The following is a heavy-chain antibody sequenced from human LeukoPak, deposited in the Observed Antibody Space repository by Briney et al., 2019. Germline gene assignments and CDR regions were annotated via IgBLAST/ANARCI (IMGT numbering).Heavy chain of an antibody. CDR3: ARVDCRSTSCPFDY. Sequence: GGSLRLSCAASGFTFSIFTMFWVRQAPGKGLEDVSSISNNGDNTYYANSVKGRFTISRDNSKNTLYLQLDNLRAEDMAVYYCARVDCRSTSCPFDYWGQGTLVTVS. V-gene: IGHV3-64*01. D-gene: IGHD2-2*01. J-gene: IGHJ4*02. CDR1: GFTFSIFT. CDR2: ISNNGDNT.